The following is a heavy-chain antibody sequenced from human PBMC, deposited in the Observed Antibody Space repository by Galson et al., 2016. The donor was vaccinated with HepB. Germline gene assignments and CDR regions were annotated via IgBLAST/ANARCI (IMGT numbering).Heavy chain of an antibody. CDR1: GFIFDDYA. Sequence: SLRLSCAASGFIFDDYALHWVRQAPGKGLEWVSSISSSSSYIYYADSVKGRFTISRDNAKNSLYLQMNSLRAEDTAVYYCASVRIFGGTKTFDYWGQGTLVTVSS. CDR3: ASVRIFGGTKTFDY. D-gene: IGHD3-3*01. V-gene: IGHV3-21*01. J-gene: IGHJ4*02. CDR2: ISSSSSYI.